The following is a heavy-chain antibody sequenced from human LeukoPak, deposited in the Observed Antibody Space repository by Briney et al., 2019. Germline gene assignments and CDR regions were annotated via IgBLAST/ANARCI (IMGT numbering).Heavy chain of an antibody. Sequence: ASVKVSCKASGYTFTSYGISWVRQAPGQGLEWMGWISAYNGNTNYAQKLQGRVTMTTDTSTSTAYMELRSLRSDDTAVYYCAGFNYDFWSGSYYMDVWGKGTTVTVSS. V-gene: IGHV1-18*01. CDR2: ISAYNGNT. CDR1: GYTFTSYG. J-gene: IGHJ6*03. D-gene: IGHD3-3*01. CDR3: AGFNYDFWSGSYYMDV.